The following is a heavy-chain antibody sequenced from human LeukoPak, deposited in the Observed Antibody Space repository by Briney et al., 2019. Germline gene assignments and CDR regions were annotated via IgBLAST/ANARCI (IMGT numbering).Heavy chain of an antibody. J-gene: IGHJ4*02. CDR2: IYYSGST. CDR3: ARGSAYYYY. Sequence: PSETLSLTCTVSGGSIRSYDWSWIRQPPGKGLEWIGYIYYSGSTDYNPSLKSRVTISVDMSKNQFSLKLTSATAADTAVYYCARGSAYYYYWGQGTLVTVSS. D-gene: IGHD4/OR15-4a*01. V-gene: IGHV4-59*08. CDR1: GGSIRSYD.